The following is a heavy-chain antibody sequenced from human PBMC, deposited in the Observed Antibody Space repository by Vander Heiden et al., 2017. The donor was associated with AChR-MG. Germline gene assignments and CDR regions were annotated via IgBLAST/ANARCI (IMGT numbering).Heavy chain of an antibody. J-gene: IGHJ4*02. D-gene: IGHD6-13*01. CDR3: AREGLPGIAAAGFDY. CDR1: GFTFSSYA. CDR2: ISYDGSNK. Sequence: QVQLVESGGGVVQPGRSLRLSCAASGFTFSSYAMHWVRQAPGKGLEWVAVISYDGSNKYYADSVKGRFTISRDNSKNTLYLQMNSLRAEDTAVYYCAREGLPGIAAAGFDYWGQGTLVTVSS. V-gene: IGHV3-30-3*01.